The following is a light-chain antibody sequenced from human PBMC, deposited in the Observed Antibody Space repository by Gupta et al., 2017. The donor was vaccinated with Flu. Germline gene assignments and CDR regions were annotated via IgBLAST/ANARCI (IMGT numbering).Light chain of an antibody. CDR2: GND. Sequence: QPVLTQPPSVSGAPGQTITISCAGSSSNIGAREPYAVHWYQQLPGAAPKLLIFGNDIRPSGVPDRFSASRSGTSASLAITGLQAEDEADYYCQSYDSSLSGLYVFGTGTRVTVL. CDR1: SSNIGAREPYA. V-gene: IGLV1-40*01. J-gene: IGLJ1*01. CDR3: QSYDSSLSGLYV.